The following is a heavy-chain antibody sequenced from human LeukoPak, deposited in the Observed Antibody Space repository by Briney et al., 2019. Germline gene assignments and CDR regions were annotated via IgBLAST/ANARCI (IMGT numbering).Heavy chain of an antibody. D-gene: IGHD3-10*01. CDR3: ARYGSGSYSFGMDV. Sequence: PSETLSLTCTVSGGSISRYYWSWIRQPPGKGLEWIGYIYYSGSTNYNPSLKSRVTISVDTSKNQFSLKLSSVTAADTAVYYCARYGSGSYSFGMDVWGQGTTVTVFS. V-gene: IGHV4-59*08. CDR1: GGSISRYY. CDR2: IYYSGST. J-gene: IGHJ6*02.